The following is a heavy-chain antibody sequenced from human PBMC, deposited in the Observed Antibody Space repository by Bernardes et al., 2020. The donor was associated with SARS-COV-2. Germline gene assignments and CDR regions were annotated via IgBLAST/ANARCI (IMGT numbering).Heavy chain of an antibody. J-gene: IGHJ5*02. CDR1: AGSISTSSYY. CDR2: IYYSGST. CDR3: ARHRYCSGGSCYSRFDP. Sequence: LSLTCTASAGSISTSSYYCCWIRPPPGKGLEWIGSIYYSGSTYYNPSLKSRVTISVDTSKNQFSLKLSSVTAADTAVYYCARHRYCSGGSCYSRFDPWGQGTLVTVSS. D-gene: IGHD2-15*01. V-gene: IGHV4-39*01.